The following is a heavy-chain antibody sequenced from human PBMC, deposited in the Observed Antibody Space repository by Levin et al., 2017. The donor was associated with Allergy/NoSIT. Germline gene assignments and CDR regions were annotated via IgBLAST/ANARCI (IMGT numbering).Heavy chain of an antibody. CDR3: AREYWAREWGFDT. V-gene: IGHV4-61*01. CDR2: VYYSGTS. CDR1: GGSVNSGSYY. D-gene: IGHD2-8*02. Sequence: SETLSLTCTVSGGSVNSGSYYWSWIRRPPGKGLEWIGYVYYSGTSKFNPSLKSRVTMSVDTSSNQFSLKVNSVTAADTAVYYCAREYWAREWGFDTWGQGISVAVSS. J-gene: IGHJ5*02.